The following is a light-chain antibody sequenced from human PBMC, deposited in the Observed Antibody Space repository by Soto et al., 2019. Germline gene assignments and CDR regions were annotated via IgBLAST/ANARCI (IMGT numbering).Light chain of an antibody. CDR1: NSNIGSNP. CDR2: GES. Sequence: QSAMTQPPSASGTPGQRVTISCAGSNSNIGSNPVNWLRQFPGTAPKLLTYGESQRPSGVPDRFSASKSGTSAFLAISGLQSEDEAVYYCAAWDDTLSGRVVFGGGTKLTVL. J-gene: IGLJ2*01. CDR3: AAWDDTLSGRVV. V-gene: IGLV1-44*01.